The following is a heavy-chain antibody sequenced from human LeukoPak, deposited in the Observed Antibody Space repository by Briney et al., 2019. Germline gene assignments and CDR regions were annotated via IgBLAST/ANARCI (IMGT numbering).Heavy chain of an antibody. D-gene: IGHD3-10*01. Sequence: PSETLSLTCAVSGGSISSGGYSWSWIRQPPGKGLEWIGYIYHSGSTYYNPSLKSRVTISVDRSKNQLSLKLSSVTAADTAVYYCARAGSGSYYGWFDPWGQGTLVTVSS. J-gene: IGHJ5*02. CDR2: IYHSGST. CDR3: ARAGSGSYYGWFDP. CDR1: GGSISSGGYS. V-gene: IGHV4-30-2*01.